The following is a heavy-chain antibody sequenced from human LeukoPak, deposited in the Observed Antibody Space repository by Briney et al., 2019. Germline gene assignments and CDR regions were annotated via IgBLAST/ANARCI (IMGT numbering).Heavy chain of an antibody. Sequence: GGSLRLSCAASGFTFSSYAMHWVRQAPGKGLEWVAVISYDGSNKYYADSVKGRFTISGDNSKNTLYLQMNSLRAEDTAVYYCARGDIVVVPAARTDYVWGSYALDYWGQGTLVTVSS. J-gene: IGHJ4*02. CDR1: GFTFSSYA. CDR3: ARGDIVVVPAARTDYVWGSYALDY. D-gene: IGHD2-2*01. CDR2: ISYDGSNK. V-gene: IGHV3-30*04.